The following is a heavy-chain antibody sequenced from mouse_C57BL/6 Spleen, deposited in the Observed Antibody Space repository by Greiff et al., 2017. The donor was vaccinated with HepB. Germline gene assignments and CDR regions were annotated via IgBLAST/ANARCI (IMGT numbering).Heavy chain of an antibody. CDR3: ARGYGSGYGYFDV. D-gene: IGHD1-1*01. CDR2: IDPANGTT. J-gene: IGHJ1*03. Sequence: EVQLQQSVAELVRPGASVKLSCTASGFNIKNTYMHWVKQRPEQGLEWIGRIDPANGTTKYDPKVQGKATITADTSSNTAYLQLSSLTSEDTAIYYCARGYGSGYGYFDVWGTGTTVTVSS. V-gene: IGHV14-3*01. CDR1: GFNIKNTY.